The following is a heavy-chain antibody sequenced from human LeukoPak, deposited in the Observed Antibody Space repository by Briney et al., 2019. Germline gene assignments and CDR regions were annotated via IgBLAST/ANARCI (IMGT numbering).Heavy chain of an antibody. D-gene: IGHD3-10*01. Sequence: SETLSLTCTVSGGSISSYYWSWIRQPPGKGLEWIGYIYYSGSTNYNPSLKSRVTISVDTSKSQFSLRLNSVTAADTAVYYCARHATGPVRTGEPFRYWGQGALVTVSS. CDR2: IYYSGST. CDR3: ARHATGPVRTGEPFRY. V-gene: IGHV4-59*08. CDR1: GGSISSYY. J-gene: IGHJ1*01.